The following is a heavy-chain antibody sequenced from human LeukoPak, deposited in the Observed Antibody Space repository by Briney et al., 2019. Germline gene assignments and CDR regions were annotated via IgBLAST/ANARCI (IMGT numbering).Heavy chain of an antibody. CDR2: INPSGGST. Sequence: ASVKVSCKASGYTFTSYYMHWVRQAPGQGLEWMGIINPSGGSTSYAHRFQGRVTMTRDTSTSIVYMDLSSPRSEDTAVYYCAKAPRNSSTMLDYWGQGTLLTVSS. D-gene: IGHD6-13*01. CDR1: GYTFTSYY. CDR3: AKAPRNSSTMLDY. V-gene: IGHV1-46*01. J-gene: IGHJ4*02.